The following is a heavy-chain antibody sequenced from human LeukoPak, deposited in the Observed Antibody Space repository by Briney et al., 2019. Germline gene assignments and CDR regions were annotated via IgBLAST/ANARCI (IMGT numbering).Heavy chain of an antibody. CDR3: ARDCSGGTCYLGVLDY. V-gene: IGHV4-4*07. Sequence: PSETLSLTCTVSGGSISSYYWSWIRQPAGKGLESIGHISTSGSTNYNPSLKSRVAMSVDTSKNQFSLDLTSVTAADAAVYYCARDCSGGTCYLGVLDYWGQGIRVTVSS. D-gene: IGHD2-15*01. CDR1: GGSISSYY. CDR2: ISTSGST. J-gene: IGHJ4*02.